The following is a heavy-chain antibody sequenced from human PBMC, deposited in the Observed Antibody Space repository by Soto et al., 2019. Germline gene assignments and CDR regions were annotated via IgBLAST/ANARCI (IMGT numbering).Heavy chain of an antibody. CDR3: ARSQVGRTLDV. V-gene: IGHV1-46*01. J-gene: IGHJ6*02. CDR1: RYTFTNFY. Sequence: GXSVKVSCKASRYTFTNFYIHWLRQAPGQGLEWMGIINPSGGSTTYPQKFQGRVTMTRDTSTSTVHMELITLRSEDTAVYYCARSQVGRTLDVWGPGRTVTVSS. D-gene: IGHD1-26*01. CDR2: INPSGGST.